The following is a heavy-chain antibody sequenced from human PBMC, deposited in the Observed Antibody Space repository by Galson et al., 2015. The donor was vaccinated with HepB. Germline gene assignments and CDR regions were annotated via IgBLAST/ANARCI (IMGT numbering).Heavy chain of an antibody. CDR3: ARAKEGRGYFDY. CDR2: AYHSGGT. Sequence: ETLSLTCAVSGDSISNDRWWSWVRQPPGEGLEWIGEAYHSGGTNYRPSLKSRVTISLDKSKNQFSLKLTSVTAADTAVYYCARAKEGRGYFDYWGQGTLVTVSS. J-gene: IGHJ4*02. CDR1: GDSISNDRW. D-gene: IGHD3-10*01. V-gene: IGHV4-4*02.